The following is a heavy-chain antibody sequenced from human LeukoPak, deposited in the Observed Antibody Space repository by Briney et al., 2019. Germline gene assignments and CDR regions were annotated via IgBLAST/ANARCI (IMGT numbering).Heavy chain of an antibody. CDR2: ITQDGSDK. CDR3: ARDSALRYYFDS. J-gene: IGHJ4*02. V-gene: IGHV3-7*01. D-gene: IGHD2-15*01. CDR1: GFTFSSYW. Sequence: GGSLRLSCAASGFTFSSYWMSWVRQAPGKGLEWVANITQDGSDKYYVDSVKGRFTISRDNAKNSVYLQMSSLRAEDTAVYFCARDSALRYYFDSWGQGTLATVSS.